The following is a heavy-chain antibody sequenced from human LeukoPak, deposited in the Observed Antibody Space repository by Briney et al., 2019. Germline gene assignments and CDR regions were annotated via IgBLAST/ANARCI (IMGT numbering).Heavy chain of an antibody. Sequence: GGSLRLSCAASGFTFSSYSMNWVRQAPGKGLEWVSSISSSSSYIYYADSVKGRFTISRDNAKNSLYLQMNSLRAEDTAVYYCARDAYYYDSSGYPGGYWGQGTLVTVSS. V-gene: IGHV3-21*01. J-gene: IGHJ4*02. CDR2: ISSSSSYI. CDR3: ARDAYYYDSSGYPGGY. D-gene: IGHD3-22*01. CDR1: GFTFSSYS.